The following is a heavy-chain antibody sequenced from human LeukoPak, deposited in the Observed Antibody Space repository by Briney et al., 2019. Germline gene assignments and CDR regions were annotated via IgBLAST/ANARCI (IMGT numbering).Heavy chain of an antibody. J-gene: IGHJ4*02. Sequence: PGGSLRLSCVVSGFTFSSYGMQWVRQAPGKGLERVANIKQDGSEKYYVDSVKGRFTISRDNAKNSLYLQMNSLRAEDTAVYYCARDPNYCTNGVCYYFDYWGQGTLVTVSS. D-gene: IGHD2-8*01. CDR3: ARDPNYCTNGVCYYFDY. CDR1: GFTFSSYG. V-gene: IGHV3-7*01. CDR2: IKQDGSEK.